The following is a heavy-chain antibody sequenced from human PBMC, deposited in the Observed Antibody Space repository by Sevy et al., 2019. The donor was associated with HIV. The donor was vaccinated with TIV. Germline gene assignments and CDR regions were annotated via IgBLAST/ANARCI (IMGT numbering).Heavy chain of an antibody. CDR2: IYHSGNT. V-gene: IGHV4-38-2*02. CDR1: GSSISSGYY. Sequence: SETLSLTCAVSGSSISSGYYWGWIRQPPGKGLEWIGSIYHSGNTYYNPSLKSRVTISVDTSKNQFSLKLSSVTAADTAVYYCAREYCSGGDCYLDWFDPWGQGTLVTVSS. D-gene: IGHD2-15*01. J-gene: IGHJ5*02. CDR3: AREYCSGGDCYLDWFDP.